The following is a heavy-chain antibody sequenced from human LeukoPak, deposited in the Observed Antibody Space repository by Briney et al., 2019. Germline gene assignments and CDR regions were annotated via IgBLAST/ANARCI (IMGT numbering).Heavy chain of an antibody. CDR1: GFSVSGYW. CDR2: IKQDGSEK. D-gene: IGHD6-13*01. J-gene: IGHJ4*02. V-gene: IGHV3-7*01. CDR3: AREWQGGIAAAGTRIEGDY. Sequence: GGSLRLSCAVSGFSVSGYWMTWVRQAPGKGLEWVANIKQDGSEKNYVDAVKGRFTISRDNAENSLFLQMNSLRVEDTAVYYCAREWQGGIAAAGTRIEGDYWGQGTLVAVSS.